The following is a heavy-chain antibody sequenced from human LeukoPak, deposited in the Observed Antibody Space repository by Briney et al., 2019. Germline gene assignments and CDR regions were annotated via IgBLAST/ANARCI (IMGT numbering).Heavy chain of an antibody. CDR3: ARRRAEGGSNGHYNWFDP. CDR1: GDSINAYY. J-gene: IGHJ5*02. Sequence: SETLSLTCTVSGDSINAYYWGWIRQPPGKGLEWIGYIYFSGTAKYNPSLESRVTISVDTSKNQFSLKLSSVTAADTAVYYCARRRAEGGSNGHYNWFDPWGQGILVTVSS. V-gene: IGHV4-59*08. CDR2: IYFSGTA. D-gene: IGHD6-13*01.